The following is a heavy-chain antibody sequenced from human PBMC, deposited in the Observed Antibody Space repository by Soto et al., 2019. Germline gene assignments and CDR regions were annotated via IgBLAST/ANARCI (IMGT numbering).Heavy chain of an antibody. CDR3: ARNGTYSSSLSQYSGMDV. D-gene: IGHD1-26*01. Sequence: QVQLVQSGAEVKEPGSSVRVSCKASGGTFDNFIMNWVRQTPGQGLEWMGGIVPMLGTPTYAEKFKGRVTISATGSTSTMYREVPSLRSEDTAIYYCARNGTYSSSLSQYSGMDVWGQGTTVTVSS. CDR2: IVPMLGTP. V-gene: IGHV1-69*01. J-gene: IGHJ6*02. CDR1: GGTFDNFI.